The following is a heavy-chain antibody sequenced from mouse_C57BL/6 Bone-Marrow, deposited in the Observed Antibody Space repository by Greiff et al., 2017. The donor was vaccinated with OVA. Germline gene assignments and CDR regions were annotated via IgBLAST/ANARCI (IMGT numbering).Heavy chain of an antibody. D-gene: IGHD1-1*01. CDR3: ARSHYYGSKKRYYYAMDY. CDR2: LDPNRGGT. CDR1: GYTFTSYW. V-gene: IGHV1-72*01. J-gene: IGHJ4*01. Sequence: QVQLQQPGAELVKPGASVKLSCKASGYTFTSYWMHWVKQRPGRGLACLCRLDPNRGGTKSNEKFKSKATLTVDKPSSTAYMQLSSLTSEDSAVYYCARSHYYGSKKRYYYAMDYWGQGTSVTVSS.